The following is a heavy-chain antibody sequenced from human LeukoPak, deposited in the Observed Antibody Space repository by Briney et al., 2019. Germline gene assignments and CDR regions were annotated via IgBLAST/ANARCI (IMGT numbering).Heavy chain of an antibody. CDR2: INAGNDNT. CDR1: GYTFTSYA. V-gene: IGHV1-3*01. CDR3: ARDLGYCTGGTCYPNWFDP. Sequence: ASVKVSCKASGYTFTSYAMHWVPQPPGQRLEGMGWINAGNDNTKYSQKFQGRVTITRDTSASTAYMELNSLRSEDTAVYYCARDLGYCTGGTCYPNWFDPWGQGTLVTVSS. J-gene: IGHJ5*02. D-gene: IGHD2-15*01.